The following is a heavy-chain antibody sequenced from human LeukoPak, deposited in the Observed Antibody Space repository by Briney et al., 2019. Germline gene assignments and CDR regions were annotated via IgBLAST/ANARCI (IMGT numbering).Heavy chain of an antibody. CDR1: GYTFTSYF. Sequence: GESLKISCKGSGYTFTSYFIGWVCQVPAQGLEWVAIIRPGDSDTRYSPSFRGQVTVSADRSINTAYQQWSSPKASDTAMYYCVRHRSDSGSSPIDFWGQGTLVTVSS. J-gene: IGHJ4*02. CDR3: VRHRSDSGSSPIDF. D-gene: IGHD6-6*01. V-gene: IGHV5-51*01. CDR2: IRPGDSDT.